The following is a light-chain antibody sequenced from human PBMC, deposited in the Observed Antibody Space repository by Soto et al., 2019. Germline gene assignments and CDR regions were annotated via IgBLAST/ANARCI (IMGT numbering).Light chain of an antibody. CDR3: CSYAGSYTLV. V-gene: IGLV2-11*01. CDR2: DVS. J-gene: IGLJ2*01. Sequence: QSALTQPRSVSGSPGQSVTISCTGTSSDVGGYNYVSWYQQHPGKAPKLMIYDVSKRPSGVPDRFSGSESGNTASLTISGLQAADEADYYCCSYAGSYTLVFGGGTKVTVL. CDR1: SSDVGGYNY.